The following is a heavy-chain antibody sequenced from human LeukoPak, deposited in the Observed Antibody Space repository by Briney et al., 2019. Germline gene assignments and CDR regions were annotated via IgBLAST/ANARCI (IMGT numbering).Heavy chain of an antibody. Sequence: GGSLRLSCAASGFTFSSYSMNWVRQAPGKGLEWVSSINTRSYIYSADSVKGRFTISRDNDKNSVYLQMNSRRAEDTAVYYCAREGGYCYGASCRFFDSWGQGTLLTVSS. J-gene: IGHJ4*02. V-gene: IGHV3-21*01. D-gene: IGHD2-15*01. CDR2: INTRSYI. CDR1: GFTFSSYS. CDR3: AREGGYCYGASCRFFDS.